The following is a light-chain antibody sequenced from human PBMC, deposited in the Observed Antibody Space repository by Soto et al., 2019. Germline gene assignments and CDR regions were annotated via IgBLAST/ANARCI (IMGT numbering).Light chain of an antibody. CDR2: EGV. V-gene: IGLV2-8*01. CDR3: KAYAGSNTYV. CDR1: KNDIGVYDF. J-gene: IGLJ1*01. Sequence: QSALTQPPSASGSPGQSVTISCTGTKNDIGVYDFVSWYQHHPGKAPRLIIYEGVQRPSGVPDRFSGSKSGNTASLTVSGLQAADEGDYFCKAYAGSNTYVFGSGTKVTVL.